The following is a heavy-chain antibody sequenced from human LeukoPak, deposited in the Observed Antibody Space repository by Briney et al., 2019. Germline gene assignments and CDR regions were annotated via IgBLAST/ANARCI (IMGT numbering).Heavy chain of an antibody. CDR2: FDPEDGET. D-gene: IGHD1-26*01. CDR3: ATDLIVGATLGY. J-gene: IGHJ4*02. V-gene: IGHV1-24*01. CDR1: GYTLTELS. Sequence: ASVKVSCKVSGYTLTELSMHWVRQAPGKGLEWMGGFDPEDGETIYAQEFQGRVTMTEDTSTDTAYMELSSLRSEDTAVYYCATDLIVGATLGYWGQGTLVTVSS.